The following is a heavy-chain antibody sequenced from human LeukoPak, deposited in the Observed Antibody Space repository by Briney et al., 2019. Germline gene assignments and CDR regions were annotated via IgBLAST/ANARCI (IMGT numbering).Heavy chain of an antibody. CDR3: ARAARSSSHFDY. Sequence: PSETLSLTCTVSGGSISGYYWSWIRQPPGKGLEWIGYIYYSGSTNYNPSLKSRVTISVDTSKNQFSLKLSSVTAADTAVYYCARAARSSSHFDYWGQGTLVTVSS. CDR1: GGSISGYY. J-gene: IGHJ4*02. V-gene: IGHV4-59*13. D-gene: IGHD6-6*01. CDR2: IYYSGST.